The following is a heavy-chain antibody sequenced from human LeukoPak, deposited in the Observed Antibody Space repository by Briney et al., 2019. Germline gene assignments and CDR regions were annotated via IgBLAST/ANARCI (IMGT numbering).Heavy chain of an antibody. CDR1: GFTFSSYG. J-gene: IGHJ4*02. Sequence: GGSLRLSCAASGFTFSSYGMHWVRQAPGKGLEWVAVISYDGSNKYYADSVKGRFTISRDNSKNTLYLQMNSLRAEDTAVYYCAKESSMSDYGWYYFDYWGQGTLVTVSS. D-gene: IGHD4-17*01. V-gene: IGHV3-30*18. CDR3: AKESSMSDYGWYYFDY. CDR2: ISYDGSNK.